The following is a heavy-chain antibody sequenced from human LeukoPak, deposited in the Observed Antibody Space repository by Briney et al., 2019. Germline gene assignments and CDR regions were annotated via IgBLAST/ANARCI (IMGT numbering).Heavy chain of an antibody. CDR1: GFTFSNAW. Sequence: GSLRLSCAASGFTFSNAWMNWVRQAPGRGLEWVSYISSSGSTIYYADSVKGRFTVSRDNAKNSLYLQMNSLRAEDTAVYYCAELGITMIGGVWGKGTTVTISS. D-gene: IGHD3-10*02. V-gene: IGHV3-48*04. J-gene: IGHJ6*04. CDR2: ISSSGSTI. CDR3: AELGITMIGGV.